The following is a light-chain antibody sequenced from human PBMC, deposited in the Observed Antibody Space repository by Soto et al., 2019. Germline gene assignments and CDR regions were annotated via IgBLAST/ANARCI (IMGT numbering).Light chain of an antibody. J-gene: IGLJ2*01. CDR2: DVS. Sequence: QSALTQPASVSGSPGQSITISCTGTSSDVGGYNYVSWYQQHPGKDPKLMIYDVSNRPSGVSNRFSGSKSGHTASLTLSGLQAEDEADDYCSSYTSSSTHVVFGGGTKVTVL. CDR3: SSYTSSSTHVV. CDR1: SSDVGGYNY. V-gene: IGLV2-14*01.